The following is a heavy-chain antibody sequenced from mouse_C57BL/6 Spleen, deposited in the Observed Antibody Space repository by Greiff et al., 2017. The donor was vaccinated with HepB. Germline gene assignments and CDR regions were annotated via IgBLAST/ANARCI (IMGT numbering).Heavy chain of an antibody. D-gene: IGHD1-1*01. Sequence: QVQLQQSGAELVKPGASVKLSCKASGYTFTEYTIHWVKQRSGQGLEWIGWFYPGSGSIKYNEKFKDKATLTADKSSSTGYMELSRLTSEDSAVYFCARHEESVTTVVDWYFDVWGTGTTVTVSS. J-gene: IGHJ1*03. CDR3: ARHEESVTTVVDWYFDV. V-gene: IGHV1-62-2*01. CDR2: FYPGSGSI. CDR1: GYTFTEYT.